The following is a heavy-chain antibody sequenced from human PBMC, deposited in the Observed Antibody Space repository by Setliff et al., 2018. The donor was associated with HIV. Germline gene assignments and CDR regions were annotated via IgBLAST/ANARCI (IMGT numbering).Heavy chain of an antibody. CDR2: VHWNGGRV. J-gene: IGHJ4*02. CDR3: AKGDSFVFSYVYPDY. Sequence: GSLRLSCVASGLKFDDFGMSWVRQVPGKGLEWVSGVHWNGGRVGYADSVKGRFTVSRDNAKNSLYLQMNSLRAEDTAVYYCAKGDSFVFSYVYPDYWGPGTLVTVSS. V-gene: IGHV3-20*04. D-gene: IGHD3-22*01. CDR1: GLKFDDFG.